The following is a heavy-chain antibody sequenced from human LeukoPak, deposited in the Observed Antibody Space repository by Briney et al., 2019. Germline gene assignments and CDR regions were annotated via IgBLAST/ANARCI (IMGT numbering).Heavy chain of an antibody. J-gene: IGHJ1*01. Sequence: GGSLRLSCAASGFTFSSYAMSWVRQAPGKGLEWVSGVSNSGGSTYYADSVKGRFTISRDNSKNTLYLQMNTLSAGDTAVYYCAQATGIVATGTRIKHWGQGTLVTVSS. D-gene: IGHD5-12*01. CDR3: AQATGIVATGTRIKH. CDR1: GFTFSSYA. V-gene: IGHV3-23*01. CDR2: VSNSGGST.